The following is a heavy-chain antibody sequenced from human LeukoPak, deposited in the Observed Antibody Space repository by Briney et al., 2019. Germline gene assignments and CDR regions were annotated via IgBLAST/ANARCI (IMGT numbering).Heavy chain of an antibody. CDR3: ARTNLGYCSGGSCYWFDP. V-gene: IGHV1-8*02. D-gene: IGHD2-15*01. CDR1: GYTFITYD. J-gene: IGHJ5*02. Sequence: ASVKVSCKASGYTFITYDINWVRQATGQGLEWMGWMNPNSGNTGYAQKFQGRVTMTRNTSISTAYMELSSLRSEDTAVYYCARTNLGYCSGGSCYWFDPWGQGTLVTVSS. CDR2: MNPNSGNT.